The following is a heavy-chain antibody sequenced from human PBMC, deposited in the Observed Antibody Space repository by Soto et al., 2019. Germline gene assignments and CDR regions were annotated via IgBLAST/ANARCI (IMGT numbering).Heavy chain of an antibody. CDR1: GGTFSSYT. V-gene: IGHV1-69*02. J-gene: IGHJ3*02. D-gene: IGHD6-19*01. CDR2: IIPILSIA. CDR3: ASRPLADVAFDN. Sequence: QVQLVQSGAEVKKPGSSVKVSCKTSGGTFSSYTISWVRQAPGQGLEWMGRIIPILSIAKYAQKFQGRVTIPADKSTSTAYMELSSLRSEDTALYYCASRPLADVAFDNWGQGPMLTVSS.